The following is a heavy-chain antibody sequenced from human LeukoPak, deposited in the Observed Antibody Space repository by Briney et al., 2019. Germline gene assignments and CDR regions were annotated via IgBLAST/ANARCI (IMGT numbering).Heavy chain of an antibody. J-gene: IGHJ3*02. CDR2: IKDDGNEE. CDR1: GFTFSFYT. V-gene: IGHV3-7*01. D-gene: IGHD3-9*01. Sequence: GGSLRLSCSASGFTFSFYTMNWVRQAPGKGLEWVANIKDDGNEEYYLDSVKGRFTIFRDNAKNSLYLQMNSLRAEDTAMYYCARDPYFDAFDMWGQGTMVTVSS. CDR3: ARDPYFDAFDM.